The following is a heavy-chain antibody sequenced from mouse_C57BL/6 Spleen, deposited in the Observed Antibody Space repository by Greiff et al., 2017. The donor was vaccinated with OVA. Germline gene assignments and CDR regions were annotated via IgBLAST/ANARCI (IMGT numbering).Heavy chain of an antibody. CDR1: GYTFTEYT. CDR2: FYPGRGSI. V-gene: IGHV1-62-2*01. CDR3: ARHGSLLGYFDY. D-gene: IGHD2-10*01. J-gene: IGHJ2*01. Sequence: QVQLQQSGAELVKPGASVKLSCQASGYTFTEYTIPWVKQRSGQGLEWIGWFYPGRGSIKYNEKFKDKATLTADKSSSTVYIELSRLTSEDSAVYFCARHGSLLGYFDYWGQGTTLTVSS.